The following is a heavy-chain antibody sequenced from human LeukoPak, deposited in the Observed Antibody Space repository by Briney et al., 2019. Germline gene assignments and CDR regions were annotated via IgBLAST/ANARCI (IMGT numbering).Heavy chain of an antibody. Sequence: PGGSLRLSCAASGSTFGSYAMSWVRQAPGKGLEWVSGISGSGSTYYADFVKGRFTISRDNSKNTLYLQMDSLRAEDTAVYYCAKKGTGNYSQFEYWGQGTLVTVSS. D-gene: IGHD1-7*01. CDR1: GSTFGSYA. V-gene: IGHV3-23*01. CDR3: AKKGTGNYSQFEY. J-gene: IGHJ4*02. CDR2: ISGSGST.